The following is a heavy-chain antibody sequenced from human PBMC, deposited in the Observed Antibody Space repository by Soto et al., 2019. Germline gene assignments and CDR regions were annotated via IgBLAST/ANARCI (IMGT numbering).Heavy chain of an antibody. CDR2: IIPIFGTA. Sequence: QVQLVQSGAEVKKPGSSVKVSCKASGGTFSSYAISWVRQAPGQGLEWMGGIIPIFGTANYAQKFQGRVTMTADESTSTAYMELSSLRSEDTAVYYCARAVSSLRARFHFDYWGQGTLVTVSS. CDR1: GGTFSSYA. CDR3: ARAVSSLRARFHFDY. V-gene: IGHV1-69*01. D-gene: IGHD6-13*01. J-gene: IGHJ4*02.